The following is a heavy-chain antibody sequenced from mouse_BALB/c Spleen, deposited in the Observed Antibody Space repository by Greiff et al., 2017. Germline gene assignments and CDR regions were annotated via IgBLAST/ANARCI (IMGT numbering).Heavy chain of an antibody. V-gene: IGHV3-8*02. D-gene: IGHD2-4*01. Sequence: EVKVVESGPSLVKPSQTLSLTCSVTGDSITSGYWNWIRKFPGNKLEYMGYISYSGSTYYNPSLKSRISITRDTSKNQYYLLLNSVTTEDTATYYCARGSHYDDYAMDYWGQGTSVTVSS. CDR3: ARGSHYDDYAMDY. CDR1: GDSITSGY. CDR2: ISYSGST. J-gene: IGHJ4*01.